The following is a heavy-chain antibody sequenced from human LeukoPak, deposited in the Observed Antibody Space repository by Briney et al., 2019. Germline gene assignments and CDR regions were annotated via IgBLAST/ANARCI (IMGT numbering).Heavy chain of an antibody. V-gene: IGHV3-21*04. CDR3: AKDLGSYYGSGSYYYPDAFDI. Sequence: GGSLRLSCAASGFTFSSYSMSWVRQAPGKGLEWVSSISSSSSYIYYADSVKGRFTISRDNSKNTLYLQMNSLRAEDTAVYYCAKDLGSYYGSGSYYYPDAFDIWGQGTMVTVSS. J-gene: IGHJ3*02. CDR2: ISSSSSYI. D-gene: IGHD3-10*01. CDR1: GFTFSSYS.